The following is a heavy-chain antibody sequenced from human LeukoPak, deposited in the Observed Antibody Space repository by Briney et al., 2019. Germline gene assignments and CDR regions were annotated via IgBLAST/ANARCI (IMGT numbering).Heavy chain of an antibody. CDR1: GFTFSSYA. Sequence: GGSLRLSCAASGFTFSSYAMSWVRQAPGKGLEWVSAISGSGGSTYYADSVKGRFTISRDNAKNSLYLQMNSLRAEDTAVYYCARSISDIAAAVSGPGDYWGQGTLVTVSS. CDR3: ARSISDIAAAVSGPGDY. J-gene: IGHJ4*02. D-gene: IGHD6-13*01. V-gene: IGHV3-23*01. CDR2: ISGSGGST.